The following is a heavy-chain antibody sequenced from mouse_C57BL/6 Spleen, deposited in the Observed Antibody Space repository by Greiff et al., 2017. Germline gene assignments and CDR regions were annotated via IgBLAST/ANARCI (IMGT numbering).Heavy chain of an antibody. CDR2: IYPSDSET. D-gene: IGHD3-1*01. CDR3: ARGGTEDAMDY. CDR1: GYTFTSYW. V-gene: IGHV1-61*01. J-gene: IGHJ4*01. Sequence: QVPLKQPGAELVRPGSSVKLSCKASGYTFTSYWLDWVKLRPGQGLEWIGNIYPSDSETHYNQKFKDTAPLTVDKSSSTAYMQLSSLTSEDSAVYYCARGGTEDAMDYWGQGTSVTVSS.